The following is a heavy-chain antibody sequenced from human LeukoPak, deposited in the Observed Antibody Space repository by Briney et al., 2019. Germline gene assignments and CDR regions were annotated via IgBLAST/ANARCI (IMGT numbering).Heavy chain of an antibody. J-gene: IGHJ6*02. CDR2: ISNRGDTI. V-gene: IGHV3-11*01. CDR1: GFTFSDYY. Sequence: GGSLRLSCAVSGFTFSDYYMNWIRQAPGKGLEWLSYISNRGDTIYYADSVRGRFTISRDNAKNSLYLQMNSLRAEDTAVYYCARDRPSGYYYSYGMDVWGQGTTVTVSS. CDR3: ARDRPSGYYYSYGMDV.